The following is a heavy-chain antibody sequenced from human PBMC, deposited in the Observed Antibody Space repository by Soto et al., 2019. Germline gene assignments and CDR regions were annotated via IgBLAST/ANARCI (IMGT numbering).Heavy chain of an antibody. V-gene: IGHV3-30*02. J-gene: IGHJ3*02. Sequence: HPGGSLRLSCAASGLTFSTYGMHWVRQAPGKGLEWVAVMGNDGITTFYADSVKGRFTISRDNSKNTLFLQMNSLRADDTAVYYCAKEFQWELHAFDIWGQGTMVTVSS. CDR2: MGNDGITT. CDR1: GLTFSTYG. D-gene: IGHD1-26*01. CDR3: AKEFQWELHAFDI.